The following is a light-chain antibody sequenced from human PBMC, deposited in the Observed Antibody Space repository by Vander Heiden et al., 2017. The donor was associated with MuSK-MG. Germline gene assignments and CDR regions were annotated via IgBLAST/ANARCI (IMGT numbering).Light chain of an antibody. CDR1: QSVDTY. CDR3: QQRDYWPLT. J-gene: IGKJ4*01. V-gene: IGKV3-11*01. CDR2: DAS. Sequence: EIVLTQSPATLSLSPGERATLSCRASQSVDTYLAWFQQTPGQAPRLLIYDASTRASGTPARLRGRASGTDFTLTISSLEPEDFAVFYCQQRDYWPLTFGGGTKVE.